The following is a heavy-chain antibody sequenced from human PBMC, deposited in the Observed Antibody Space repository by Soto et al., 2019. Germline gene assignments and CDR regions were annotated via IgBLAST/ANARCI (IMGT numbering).Heavy chain of an antibody. V-gene: IGHV1-2*04. CDR3: ARENYGSGSYWDY. D-gene: IGHD3-10*01. Sequence: ASVKVSCKXSGYTFTGYYMHWVRQAPGQGLEWMGWINPNSGGTNYAQRFQGWVTMTRDTSISTAYMELSRLRSDDTAVYYCARENYGSGSYWDYWGQGTLVTVSS. CDR2: INPNSGGT. J-gene: IGHJ4*02. CDR1: GYTFTGYY.